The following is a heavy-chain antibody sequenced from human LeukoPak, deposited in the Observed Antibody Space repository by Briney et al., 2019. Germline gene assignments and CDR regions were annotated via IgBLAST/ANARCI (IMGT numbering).Heavy chain of an antibody. CDR3: ARLIAADPQLDS. J-gene: IGHJ4*02. V-gene: IGHV4-30-2*01. CDR2: IHHSGDT. Sequence: PSETLSLTCTVSGYSISSGDYYWSWIRQPPGKGLEWIGYIHHSGDTYQNPSLKSRVTVSSDRSKNQFYLKLSSVTAADTAVYYCARLIAADPQLDSWGQGTLVTVSS. CDR1: GYSISSGDYY. D-gene: IGHD6-13*01.